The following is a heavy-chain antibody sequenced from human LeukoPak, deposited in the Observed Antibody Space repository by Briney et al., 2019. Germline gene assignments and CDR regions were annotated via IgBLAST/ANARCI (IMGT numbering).Heavy chain of an antibody. V-gene: IGHV1-18*01. Sequence: ASVKVSCKASGYTFTSYGISWVRQAPGQGLEWMGWISAYNGNTNYAQKLQGRVTVTTDTSTSTAYMELRSLRSDDTAVYYCARAQLRYFDWLLSIRGDYYYYYYMDVWGKGTTVTISS. D-gene: IGHD3-9*01. CDR2: ISAYNGNT. CDR3: ARAQLRYFDWLLSIRGDYYYYYYMDV. J-gene: IGHJ6*03. CDR1: GYTFTSYG.